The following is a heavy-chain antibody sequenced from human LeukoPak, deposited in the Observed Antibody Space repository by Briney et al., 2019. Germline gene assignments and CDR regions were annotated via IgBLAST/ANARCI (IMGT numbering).Heavy chain of an antibody. J-gene: IGHJ6*03. V-gene: IGHV1-8*03. CDR3: ARGRQQLVLGYYYYYMDV. D-gene: IGHD6-13*01. Sequence: ASVKVSCKASGYTFTSYDIKWVPQATGQGLEWMGWMNPNSGNTGYAQKFQGRVTITRNTSISTAYMELSSLGSEDTAVYYCARGRQQLVLGYYYYYMDVWGKGTTVTISS. CDR1: GYTFTSYD. CDR2: MNPNSGNT.